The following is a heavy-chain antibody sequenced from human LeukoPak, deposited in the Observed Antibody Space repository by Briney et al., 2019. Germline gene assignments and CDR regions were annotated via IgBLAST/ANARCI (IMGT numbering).Heavy chain of an antibody. J-gene: IGHJ1*01. V-gene: IGHV3-11*01. CDR2: ISSSGSTI. CDR1: GFTFSDYF. D-gene: IGHD6-6*01. Sequence: GGSLRLSCAASGFTFSDYFMSWIRQAPGKGLEWVSYISSSGSTIYYADSVKGRFTISRDNAKNSLYLQMNSLRAEDTAVYYCASPGEAAPGSVQHWGQGTLVTVSS. CDR3: ASPGEAAPGSVQH.